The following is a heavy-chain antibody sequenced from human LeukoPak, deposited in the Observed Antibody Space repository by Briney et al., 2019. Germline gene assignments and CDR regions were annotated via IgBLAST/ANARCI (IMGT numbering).Heavy chain of an antibody. CDR2: IYYSGTT. D-gene: IGHD6-13*01. Sequence: SETLSLTCAVSGGSISSYYWSWIRQPPGKGLEWIGYIYYSGTTNYNPSLKSRVTISVDTSKNQFSLKLSSVTAADTAVYYCARGVYIAAAQYAYWGQGTLVTVSS. CDR3: ARGVYIAAAQYAY. CDR1: GGSISSYY. V-gene: IGHV4-59*01. J-gene: IGHJ4*02.